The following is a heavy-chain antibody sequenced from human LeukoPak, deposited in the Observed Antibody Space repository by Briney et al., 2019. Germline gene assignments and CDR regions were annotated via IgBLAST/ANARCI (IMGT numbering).Heavy chain of an antibody. V-gene: IGHV4-4*07. CDR2: IYTSGST. CDR3: ARGLYDSSDYYYFDY. Sequence: SETLSLTCTVSGGSISSYYWSWIRQPAGKGLEWIGRIYTSGSTNYNPSLKSRVTISVDTSKNQFSLKLTSVTAADTAVYYCARGLYDSSDYYYFDYWGQGTLVTVSS. CDR1: GGSISSYY. D-gene: IGHD3-22*01. J-gene: IGHJ4*02.